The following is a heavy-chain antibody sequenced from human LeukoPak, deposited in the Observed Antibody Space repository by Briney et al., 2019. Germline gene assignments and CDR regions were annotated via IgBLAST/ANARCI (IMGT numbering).Heavy chain of an antibody. D-gene: IGHD6-19*01. CDR1: GGSISSSNW. J-gene: IGHJ6*04. Sequence: PPETLSLTCAVSGGSISSSNWWSWVRQPPGKGLEWIGEIYHSGSTNYNPSLKSRVTISVDKSKNQFSLKLSSVTAADTAVYYCARSKGDYSSGWYHCYGMDVWGKGTTVTVSS. CDR3: ARSKGDYSSGWYHCYGMDV. CDR2: IYHSGST. V-gene: IGHV4-4*03.